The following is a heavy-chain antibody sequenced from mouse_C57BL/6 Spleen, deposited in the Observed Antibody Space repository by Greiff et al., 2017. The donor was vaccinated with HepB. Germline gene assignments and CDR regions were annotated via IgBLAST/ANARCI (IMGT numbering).Heavy chain of an antibody. CDR3: ARGTRVVDTGALGD. Sequence: VQLQQSGPELVKPGASVKIPCKASGYTFTDYNMDWVKQSLGKSLEWSGDINPNNGGTIYNQKFKGKATLTADKSSSTAYMELRSLTSEDTAVYYWARGTRVVDTGALGDWGKGISVTVDS. CDR2: INPNNGGT. V-gene: IGHV1-18*01. D-gene: IGHD1-1*01. CDR1: GYTFTDYN. J-gene: IGHJ4*01.